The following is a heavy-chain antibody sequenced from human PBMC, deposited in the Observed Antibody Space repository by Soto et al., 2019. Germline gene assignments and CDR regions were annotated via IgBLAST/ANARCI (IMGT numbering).Heavy chain of an antibody. CDR3: ARDATAYCGGDCPEYFQH. Sequence: SVKVSCKASGGTFSSYAISWVRQAPGQGLEWMGGIIPIFGTANYAQKFQGRVTITADESTSTAYMELSSLRSEDTAVYYCARDATAYCGGDCPEYFQHWGQGTLVTVSS. V-gene: IGHV1-69*13. J-gene: IGHJ1*01. D-gene: IGHD2-21*02. CDR2: IIPIFGTA. CDR1: GGTFSSYA.